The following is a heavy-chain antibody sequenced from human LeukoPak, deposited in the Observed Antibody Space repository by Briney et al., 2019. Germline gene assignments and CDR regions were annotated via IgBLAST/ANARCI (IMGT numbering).Heavy chain of an antibody. CDR1: GGSISSGNW. V-gene: IGHV4-4*02. CDR2: VFHSGST. D-gene: IGHD1-26*01. Sequence: SETLSLTCAVSGGSISSGNWWSWVRQPPGKGLQWIGEVFHSGSTNYNPSLKSRVTISVDTSKNQFSLKLSSVTAADTAVYYCARAIVGATPNYWGQGTLVTVSS. J-gene: IGHJ4*02. CDR3: ARAIVGATPNY.